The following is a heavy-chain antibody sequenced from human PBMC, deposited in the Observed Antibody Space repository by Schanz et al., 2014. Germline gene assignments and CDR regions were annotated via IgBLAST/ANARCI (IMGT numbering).Heavy chain of an antibody. CDR3: ARDPSGRYCFDY. V-gene: IGHV3-30*04. J-gene: IGHJ4*02. Sequence: QVQLVESGGGVVQPGRSLRLSCAASGFTFSSYAMHWVRQAPGKGLEWVAVISYDGSNKYYADSVKGRFTISRDNSKNTLYLQMNSLRAEDTAVYYCARDPSGRYCFDYWGQGTLVAVSS. D-gene: IGHD1-26*01. CDR1: GFTFSSYA. CDR2: ISYDGSNK.